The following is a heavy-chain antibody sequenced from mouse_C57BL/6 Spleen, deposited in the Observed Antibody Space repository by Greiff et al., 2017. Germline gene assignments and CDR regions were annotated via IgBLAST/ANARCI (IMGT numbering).Heavy chain of an antibody. J-gene: IGHJ1*03. CDR3: SRYGIAPSVWDFDV. Sequence: VQLQQPGAELVKPGASVKLSCKASGYTFTSYWMQWVKQRPGQGLEWIGEIDPSDSYTNYNQKFKGKATLTVDTSSSTAYMQLSSLTSEDSAVYYCSRYGIAPSVWDFDVWGTGTTVTVSA. V-gene: IGHV1-50*01. D-gene: IGHD1-1*01. CDR1: GYTFTSYW. CDR2: IDPSDSYT.